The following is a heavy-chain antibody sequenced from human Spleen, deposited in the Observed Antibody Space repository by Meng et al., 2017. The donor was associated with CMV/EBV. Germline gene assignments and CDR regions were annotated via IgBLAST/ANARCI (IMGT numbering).Heavy chain of an antibody. V-gene: IGHV4-34*01. CDR2: INHSGST. CDR3: ARGGRTGTTFPFDY. J-gene: IGHJ4*02. CDR1: GGSFLGSS. D-gene: IGHD1-1*01. Sequence: VYGGSFLGSSWRCIRPPPGKGLEWVGEINHSGSTNYHPSLKSRVTISVDTSKNQFSLKLSSVTAADTAVYYCARGGRTGTTFPFDYWGQGTLVTVSS.